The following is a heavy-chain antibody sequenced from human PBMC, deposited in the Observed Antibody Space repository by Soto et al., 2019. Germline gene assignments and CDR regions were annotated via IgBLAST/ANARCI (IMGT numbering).Heavy chain of an antibody. CDR3: ARDKVSRYYGSGHSYYGMDV. D-gene: IGHD3-10*01. CDR2: MSYDGSNK. CDR1: GFTFNNYA. J-gene: IGHJ6*02. Sequence: GGSLRLSCAASGFTFNNYAMHWVRQAPGKGLEWVAVMSYDGSNKYYADSVKGRFTISRDNSKNTLYLQMNSLRAEDTAVYYCARDKVSRYYGSGHSYYGMDVWGQGTTVTVSS. V-gene: IGHV3-30-3*01.